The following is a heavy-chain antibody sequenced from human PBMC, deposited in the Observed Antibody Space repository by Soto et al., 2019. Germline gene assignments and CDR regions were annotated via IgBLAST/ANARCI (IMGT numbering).Heavy chain of an antibody. CDR1: GFTFSSYA. J-gene: IGHJ4*02. D-gene: IGHD5-12*01. CDR3: AKDSTPVNSCSRYY. V-gene: IGHV3-23*01. Sequence: EVKLLESGGGLVQPGGSLRLSCAASGFTFSSYAMSWVRQAPGKGLEWVSAISGSGGSTYYADSVKGRFTISRDNSKNTLYLQMNSLRAEDTAVYYCAKDSTPVNSCSRYYWGQGTLVTVSS. CDR2: ISGSGGST.